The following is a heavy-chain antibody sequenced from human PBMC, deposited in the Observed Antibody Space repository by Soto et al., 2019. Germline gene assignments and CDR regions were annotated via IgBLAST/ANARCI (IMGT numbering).Heavy chain of an antibody. CDR3: ARGLITGSHSSGGWYYFDS. V-gene: IGHV4-34*01. Sequence: QVQLQQSGAGLLKPSETLSLTCAVYGESFSGHIWTWIRQTPGKGLQWIGQINPSGSASYNPTLNSRVTISVHTSNSQFSLELSSVTAADTAVYYCARGLITGSHSSGGWYYFDSWGQGTQVTVSS. J-gene: IGHJ4*02. CDR2: INPSGSA. D-gene: IGHD6-19*01. CDR1: GESFSGHI.